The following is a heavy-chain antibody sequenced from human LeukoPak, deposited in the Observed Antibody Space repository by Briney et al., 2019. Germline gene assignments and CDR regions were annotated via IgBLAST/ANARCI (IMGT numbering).Heavy chain of an antibody. CDR2: IYDSGST. Sequence: SETLSLTCTVSGGSLSSSSYYWGWLRQPPGTGLEWIGSIYDSGSTYYNPSVKSRVTISVDTSKNQFSLKLSSVTAADTAVYYCARGRYYYDSTGYHYWGQGTLVTVSS. D-gene: IGHD3-22*01. CDR3: ARGRYYYDSTGYHY. CDR1: GGSLSSSSYY. V-gene: IGHV4-39*07. J-gene: IGHJ4*02.